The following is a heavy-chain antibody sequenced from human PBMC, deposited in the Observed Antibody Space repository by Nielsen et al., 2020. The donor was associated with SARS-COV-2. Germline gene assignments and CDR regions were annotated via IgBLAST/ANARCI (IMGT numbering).Heavy chain of an antibody. V-gene: IGHV1-2*02. D-gene: IGHD1-1*01. CDR2: INPNSGGT. J-gene: IGHJ4*02. CDR3: ARGSQLLRY. Sequence: ASVKVSCKASGYTFTGYYMHWMRQAPGQGLEWMGWINPNSGGTNYAQKFQGRVTMTRDTSISTAYMELSSLRSEDTAVYYCARGSQLLRYWGQGTLVTVSS. CDR1: GYTFTGYY.